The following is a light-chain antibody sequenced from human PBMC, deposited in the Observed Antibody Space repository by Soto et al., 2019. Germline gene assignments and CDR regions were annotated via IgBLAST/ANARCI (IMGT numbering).Light chain of an antibody. V-gene: IGKV1-39*01. CDR3: QHNYNSPYT. CDR1: QTISGR. Sequence: DIQMTQSPSSLTASVGDRVTMTCRASQTISGRLNWYQQKSGKAPKLLIYTASTLQGGVPSRFSGSGSGTDFTLTISSLQPEDFATYYCQHNYNSPYTFGQATNLEI. CDR2: TAS. J-gene: IGKJ2*01.